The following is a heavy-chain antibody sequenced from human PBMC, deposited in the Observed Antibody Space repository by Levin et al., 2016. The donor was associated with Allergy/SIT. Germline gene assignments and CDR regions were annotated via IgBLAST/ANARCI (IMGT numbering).Heavy chain of an antibody. CDR3: TVMEAY. D-gene: IGHD1-1*01. CDR2: IKEDGSEQ. V-gene: IGHV3-7*02. Sequence: GGSLRLSCRTSGFTFSSYWMSWVRQAPGKGLEWVANIKEDGSEQYYVDSVEGRFTISRDNAKNSLYLQMTGLRVEDTALYYCTVMEAYWGQGTLVTVSS. J-gene: IGHJ4*02. CDR1: GFTFSSYW.